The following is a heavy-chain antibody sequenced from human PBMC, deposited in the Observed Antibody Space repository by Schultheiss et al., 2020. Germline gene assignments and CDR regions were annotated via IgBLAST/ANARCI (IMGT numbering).Heavy chain of an antibody. CDR3: ARHKLIVVPAAMPGPNWFDP. J-gene: IGHJ5*02. CDR1: GGSISSSSYY. V-gene: IGHV4-39*01. CDR2: IYYSGST. D-gene: IGHD2-2*01. Sequence: SETLSLTCTVSGGSISSSSYYWGWIRQPPGKGLEWIGSIYYSGSTYYNPSLKSRVTISVDTSKNQFSLKLSSVTAADTAVYYCARHKLIVVPAAMPGPNWFDPWGQGTLVNVSS.